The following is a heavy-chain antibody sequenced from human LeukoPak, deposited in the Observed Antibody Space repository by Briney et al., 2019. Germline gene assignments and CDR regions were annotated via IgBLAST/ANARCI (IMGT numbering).Heavy chain of an antibody. D-gene: IGHD3-22*01. CDR3: AKHYYYDNSGYTHY. CDR2: MSGNGGRT. CDR1: GFTFSSYA. J-gene: IGHJ4*02. V-gene: IGHV3-23*01. Sequence: RGGSLRLSCAASGFTFSSYAMSWFRQAPEKGPEWVSSMSGNGGRTYYADSVKGRFTISRDNSKNTVYLQMNSLRAEDTAVYYCAKHYYYDNSGYTHYWGQGTLVTVSS.